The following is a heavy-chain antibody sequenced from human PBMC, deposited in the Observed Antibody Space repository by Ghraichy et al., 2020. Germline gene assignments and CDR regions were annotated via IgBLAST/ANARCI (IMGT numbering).Heavy chain of an antibody. J-gene: IGHJ3*02. D-gene: IGHD4-17*01. CDR1: GFTFSSYG. CDR2: ISYDGSNK. Sequence: LSLTCAASGFTFSSYGMHWVRQAPGKGLEWVAVISYDGSNKYYADSVKGRFTISRDNSKNTLYLQMNSLRAEDTAVYYCAKVHGWDYVAFDIWGQGTMVTVSS. V-gene: IGHV3-30*18. CDR3: AKVHGWDYVAFDI.